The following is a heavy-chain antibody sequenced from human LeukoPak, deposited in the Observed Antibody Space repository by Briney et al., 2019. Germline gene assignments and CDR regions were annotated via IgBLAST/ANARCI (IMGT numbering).Heavy chain of an antibody. CDR3: ARGFIMIRGVIVY. CDR2: IKKDGSAK. D-gene: IGHD3-10*01. V-gene: IGHV3-7*05. J-gene: IGHJ4*02. CDR1: GFTFSNRW. Sequence: GGSLRLSCAASGFTFSNRWMNWVRQAPGKGLEWVANIKKDGSAKYYVDSVKGRFTISRDNAKNSLYLQMNSLRAEDTAVYYCARGFIMIRGVIVYWGRGTLVTVSS.